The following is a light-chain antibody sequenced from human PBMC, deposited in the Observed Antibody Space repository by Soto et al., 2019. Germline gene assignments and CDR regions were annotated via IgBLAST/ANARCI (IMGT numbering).Light chain of an antibody. CDR1: QTISSW. CDR3: QQYDSYWT. J-gene: IGKJ1*01. Sequence: DIQMTQSPSTLSGSVGDRVTITCRASQTISSWLAWYQQKPGKAPNLLIYKASTLKIGVPSRFSGSGSGTVFTLTISSLHPDYFATYYCQQYDSYWTFGQGTKVDIK. V-gene: IGKV1-5*03. CDR2: KAS.